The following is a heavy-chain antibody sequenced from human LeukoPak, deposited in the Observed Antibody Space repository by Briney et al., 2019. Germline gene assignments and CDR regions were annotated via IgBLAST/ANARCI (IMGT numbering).Heavy chain of an antibody. Sequence: PSETLSLTCTVSGGSISSSSYYWGWIRQPPGKGLEWIGNIYYSGTTYYNPSLKSRVTISVDTSKNQFSLKLSSVTAADTAVYSCARLSSKWGSDPFDYWGRGTLVTVSS. D-gene: IGHD3-16*02. CDR1: GGSISSSSYY. CDR2: IYYSGTT. J-gene: IGHJ4*02. CDR3: ARLSSKWGSDPFDY. V-gene: IGHV4-39*01.